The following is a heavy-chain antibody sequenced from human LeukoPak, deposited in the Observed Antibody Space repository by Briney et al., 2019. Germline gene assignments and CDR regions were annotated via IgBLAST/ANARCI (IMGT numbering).Heavy chain of an antibody. D-gene: IGHD4-17*01. J-gene: IGHJ6*03. V-gene: IGHV3-21*01. CDR1: GFTFSSYS. CDR3: AKSPYASDYYMDV. CDR2: ISSSSSYI. Sequence: PGGSLRLSCAASGFTFSSYSMNWVRQAPGKGLEWVSSISSSSSYIYYADSVKGRFTISRDNAKNSLYLQMNSLRAEDTAVYYCAKSPYASDYYMDVWGKGITVTVSS.